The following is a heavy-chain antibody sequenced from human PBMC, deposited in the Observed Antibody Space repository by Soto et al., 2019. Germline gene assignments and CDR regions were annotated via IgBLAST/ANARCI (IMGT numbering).Heavy chain of an antibody. J-gene: IGHJ4*02. CDR3: ARDRLAARPGFDY. V-gene: IGHV1-3*01. CDR2: INAGNGNT. CDR1: GYTFTSYA. D-gene: IGHD6-6*01. Sequence: SVKVSCKASGYTFTSYAMHWVRQAPGQRLEWMGWINAGNGNTKYSQKFQGRVTITRDTSASTAYMELSSLRSEDTAVYYCARDRLAARPGFDYWGQGTLVTVSS.